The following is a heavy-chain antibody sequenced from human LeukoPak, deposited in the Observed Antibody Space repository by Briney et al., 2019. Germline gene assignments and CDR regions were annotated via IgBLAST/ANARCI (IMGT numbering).Heavy chain of an antibody. D-gene: IGHD3-22*01. CDR1: GFTFSNAW. V-gene: IGHV3-15*01. Sequence: GGSLRLSCAASGFTFSNAWMSWVRQAPGKGLEWVGRIKSKTDGGTTDYAAPVKGRFTISRDDSKNTLYLQMNSLKTEDTAVFYCWAYYDSSGYEGFNYWGQGTLVTVSS. CDR3: WAYYDSSGYEGFNY. CDR2: IKSKTDGGTT. J-gene: IGHJ4*02.